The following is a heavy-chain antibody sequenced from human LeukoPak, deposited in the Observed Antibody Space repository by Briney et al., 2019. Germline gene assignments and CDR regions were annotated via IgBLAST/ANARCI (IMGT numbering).Heavy chain of an antibody. CDR3: TTEAYR. J-gene: IGHJ4*02. CDR2: IKSKTDGGPT. Sequence: GGSLRLSCTASGFTFSGYSMNWIRQAPGKGPEWVGRIKSKTDGGPTDYAASVEGRFTISRDDSKNTLYLQMNSLKTEDTAVYYCTTEAYRWGQGTLVTVSS. CDR1: GFTFSGYS. V-gene: IGHV3-15*07. D-gene: IGHD4-11*01.